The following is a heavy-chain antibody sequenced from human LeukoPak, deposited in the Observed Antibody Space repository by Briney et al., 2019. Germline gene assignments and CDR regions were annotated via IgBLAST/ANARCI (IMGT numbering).Heavy chain of an antibody. Sequence: GGSLRLSCAASGFTFSSYGMHWVRQAPGKGLEWVAFIRYDGSNKYYADSVKGRFTISRDNSKNTLYLQMNSLRAEDTAVYYCARASSSWSIFDYWGQGTLVTVSS. CDR1: GFTFSSYG. D-gene: IGHD6-13*01. CDR2: IRYDGSNK. CDR3: ARASSSWSIFDY. J-gene: IGHJ4*02. V-gene: IGHV3-30*02.